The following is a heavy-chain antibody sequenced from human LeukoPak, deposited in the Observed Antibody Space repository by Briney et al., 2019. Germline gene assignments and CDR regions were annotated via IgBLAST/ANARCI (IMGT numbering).Heavy chain of an antibody. Sequence: PSETLSLTCTVSGDSISSFSWSWIRQSPGKRLEWIGYLYYSGTANYNPSLRSRVTISSDTSKNQFSLKLSSLTAADTAMYYCARGPSSGQYVSPPDYWGQGTLVTVSS. D-gene: IGHD6-25*01. CDR3: ARGPSSGQYVSPPDY. CDR2: LYYSGTA. CDR1: GDSISSFS. J-gene: IGHJ4*02. V-gene: IGHV4-59*01.